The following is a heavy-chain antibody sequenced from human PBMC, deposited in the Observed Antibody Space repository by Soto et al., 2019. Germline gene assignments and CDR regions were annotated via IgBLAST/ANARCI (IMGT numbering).Heavy chain of an antibody. CDR3: ARAMTSITGTGYYYYGMDV. D-gene: IGHD1-20*01. Sequence: GGSLRLSCAASGFTFSSYSMNWVRQAPGKGLEWVSSISSSSSYIYYADSVKGRFTISRDNAKNSLYLQMNSLRAEDTAVYYCARAMTSITGTGYYYYGMDVWGQGTKVTGSS. CDR1: GFTFSSYS. V-gene: IGHV3-21*01. CDR2: ISSSSSYI. J-gene: IGHJ6*02.